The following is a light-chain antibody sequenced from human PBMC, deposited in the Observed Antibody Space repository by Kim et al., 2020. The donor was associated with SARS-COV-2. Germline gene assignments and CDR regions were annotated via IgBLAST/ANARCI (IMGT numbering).Light chain of an antibody. CDR2: RNN. Sequence: GQRVTISCSGISSNIGRNYVYWYQRLPGTAPKLLIYRNNQRPSGVPDRFSGSKSGTSASLAISGLRSEDEADYYCAAWDDSLSGRVFGGGTKLTVL. V-gene: IGLV1-47*01. J-gene: IGLJ3*02. CDR1: SSNIGRNY. CDR3: AAWDDSLSGRV.